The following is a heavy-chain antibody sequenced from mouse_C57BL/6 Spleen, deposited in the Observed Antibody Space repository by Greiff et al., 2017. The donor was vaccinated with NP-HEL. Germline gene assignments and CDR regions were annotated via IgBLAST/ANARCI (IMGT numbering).Heavy chain of an antibody. V-gene: IGHV1-42*01. CDR3: ARVGDYYGTAMDY. J-gene: IGHJ4*01. CDR2: INPSTGGT. Sequence: EVQGVESGPELVKPGASVKISCKASGYSFTGYYMNWVKQSPEKSLEWIGEINPSTGGTTYNQKFKAKATLTVDKSSSTAYMQLKSLTSEDSAVYYCARVGDYYGTAMDYWGQGTSVTVSS. CDR1: GYSFTGYY. D-gene: IGHD1-1*01.